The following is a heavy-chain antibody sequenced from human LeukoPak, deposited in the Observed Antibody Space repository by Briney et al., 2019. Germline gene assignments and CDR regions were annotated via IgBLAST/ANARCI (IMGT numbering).Heavy chain of an antibody. D-gene: IGHD3-10*01. CDR2: IYYSGST. V-gene: IGHV4-61*01. J-gene: IGHJ4*02. Sequence: PSETLSLTCTVSGGSVSSGSYYWSWIRQPPGKGLEWIAYIYYSGSTNYNPSLESRVTISVDTSKNQFSLKLSSVTAADTAVYYGASYYYGSGIVWGQGTLVTVSS. CDR1: GGSVSSGSYY. CDR3: ASYYYGSGIV.